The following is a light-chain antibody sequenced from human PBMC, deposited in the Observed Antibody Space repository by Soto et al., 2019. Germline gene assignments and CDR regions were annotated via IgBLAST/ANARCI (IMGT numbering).Light chain of an antibody. CDR2: DVS. CDR3: SSYAGNNNLV. CDR1: SSDVGGYDH. V-gene: IGLV2-8*01. Sequence: QSALTQPPSASGSPGQSVTISCTGTSSDVGGYDHVSWYQQHPGKAPKLMIYDVSKRPSGVPDRFSGSKSGNSASLTVSGLQAEDEADYYCSSYAGNNNLVFGGGTKVTVL. J-gene: IGLJ2*01.